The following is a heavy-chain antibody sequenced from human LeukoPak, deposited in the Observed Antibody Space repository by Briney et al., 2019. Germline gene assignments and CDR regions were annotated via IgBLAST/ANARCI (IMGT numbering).Heavy chain of an antibody. CDR2: ISYDGSNK. J-gene: IGHJ6*02. V-gene: IGHV3-30-3*01. D-gene: IGHD3-22*01. CDR1: GFTFSSYA. Sequence: GGSLRLSCAASGFTFSSYAMHWVRQAPGKGLEWVAVISYDGSNKYYADSVKGRFTISRDNSKNTLYLQMNSLRAGDTAVYYCARDGAGYYDSSGYEYYYYGMDVWGQGTTVTVSS. CDR3: ARDGAGYYDSSGYEYYYYGMDV.